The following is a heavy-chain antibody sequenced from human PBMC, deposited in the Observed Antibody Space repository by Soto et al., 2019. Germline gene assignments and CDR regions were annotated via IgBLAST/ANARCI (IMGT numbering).Heavy chain of an antibody. CDR3: ARGFSGYCSGGSCSSFDY. D-gene: IGHD2-15*01. CDR2: IFHSGIT. Sequence: AETLSLTCAVSGDSISSTHWWTWVRPPPGKGLEYIGQIFHSGITNYNPSLESRVTISLDKSKSQFSLELNSVTGADTAIYYCARGFSGYCSGGSCSSFDYWGQGTLVTVSS. J-gene: IGHJ4*02. CDR1: GDSISSTHW. V-gene: IGHV4-4*02.